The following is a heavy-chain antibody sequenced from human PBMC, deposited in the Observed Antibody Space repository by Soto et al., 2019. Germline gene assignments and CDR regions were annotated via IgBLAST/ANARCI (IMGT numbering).Heavy chain of an antibody. Sequence: GESLKISCKGSWYSFTSYWISWVRQMPGKGLEWMGRIDPSDSYTNYSPSFQGHVTISADKSISTAYLQWSSLKASDTAMYYCARHIGGYYGMDVWGQGTTVTVSS. V-gene: IGHV5-10-1*01. CDR3: ARHIGGYYGMDV. J-gene: IGHJ6*02. CDR1: WYSFTSYW. CDR2: IDPSDSYT. D-gene: IGHD2-21*01.